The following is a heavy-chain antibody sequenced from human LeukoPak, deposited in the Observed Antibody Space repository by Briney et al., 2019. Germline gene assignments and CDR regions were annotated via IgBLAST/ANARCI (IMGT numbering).Heavy chain of an antibody. Sequence: SVKVSCKASGGTFTSYAISWVRQAPGQGLEWMGGIIPIFGTANYAQKFQGRVTITADESTSTAYMELSSLRSEDTAVYYCARQPRVGNWFDPWGQGTLVTVSS. CDR1: GGTFTSYA. CDR3: ARQPRVGNWFDP. CDR2: IIPIFGTA. V-gene: IGHV1-69*13. D-gene: IGHD2-15*01. J-gene: IGHJ5*02.